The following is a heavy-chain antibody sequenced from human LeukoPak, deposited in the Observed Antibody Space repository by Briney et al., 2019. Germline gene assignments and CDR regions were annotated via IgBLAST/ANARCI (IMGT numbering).Heavy chain of an antibody. Sequence: GGPLRLSCAASEFTFNIYWMSWVRQAPGKGLEGVANIKQEGREKSYVDSVEGRFTISRENAKTSLYLQMNSLRAEDTAVYYCARVRFLERSQYYFDYWGQGTLVTVSS. J-gene: IGHJ4*02. V-gene: IGHV3-7*01. D-gene: IGHD3-3*01. CDR3: ARVRFLERSQYYFDY. CDR1: EFTFNIYW. CDR2: IKQEGREK.